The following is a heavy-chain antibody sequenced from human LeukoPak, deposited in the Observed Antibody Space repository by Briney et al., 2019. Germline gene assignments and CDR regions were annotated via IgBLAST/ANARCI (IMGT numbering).Heavy chain of an antibody. J-gene: IGHJ6*03. CDR2: IYYSGST. V-gene: IGHV4-39*01. Sequence: SETLSLTCTVSGGSISSSSYYWGWIRQPPGKGLEWIGSIYYSGSTYYNPSLKSRVTISVDTSKNQFSLKLSSVTAADTAVYYCARGGVASYYYYYMDVWGKGTTVTVSS. CDR3: ARGGVASYYYYYMDV. D-gene: IGHD3-3*01. CDR1: GGSISSSSYY.